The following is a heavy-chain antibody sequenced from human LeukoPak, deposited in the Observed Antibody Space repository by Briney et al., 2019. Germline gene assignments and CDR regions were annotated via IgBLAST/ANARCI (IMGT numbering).Heavy chain of an antibody. CDR1: GFSFSSYT. CDR2: INTVTNAI. Sequence: GGSLRLSCATSGFSFSSYTMNWVRQAPGKGLEWISHINTVTNAIYYADSVKGRFTMSRDSAKNSVFLQMNSLRADDTAVYYCARARGGGSHDDFDYWGQGTLVTASS. CDR3: ARARGGGSHDDFDY. V-gene: IGHV3-48*01. D-gene: IGHD1-1*01. J-gene: IGHJ4*02.